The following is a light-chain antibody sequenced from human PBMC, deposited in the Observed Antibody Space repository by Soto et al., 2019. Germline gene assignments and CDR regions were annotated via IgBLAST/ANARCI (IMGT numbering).Light chain of an antibody. V-gene: IGKV3-20*01. J-gene: IGKJ1*01. CDR3: QQYESWT. CDR1: QSIGGPY. Sequence: EIVLTQSPDTLSLSPGERATLSCRASQSIGGPYLAWYQQKPGQTPRLLIYGAPSRATGIPDRFSGSGSGTDFTLTISRLEPEDFAVYYCQQYESWTFGQGTKVDIK. CDR2: GAP.